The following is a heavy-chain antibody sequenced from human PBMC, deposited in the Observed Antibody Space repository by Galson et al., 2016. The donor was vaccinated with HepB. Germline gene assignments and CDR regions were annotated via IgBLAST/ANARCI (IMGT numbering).Heavy chain of an antibody. CDR1: GFTFSNYG. CDR2: ISYDGSNK. V-gene: IGHV3-30*04. CDR3: ARDPSHCGGDCYLGYYYYGMDV. D-gene: IGHD2-21*02. Sequence: SLRLSCAASGFTFSNYGMHWVRQAPGKGLEWVSVISYDGSNKYYGDSVKGRFTMSRDNSKNTLYLQMNSLRAEDTAVYYCARDPSHCGGDCYLGYYYYGMDVWGQGTTVTVSS. J-gene: IGHJ6*02.